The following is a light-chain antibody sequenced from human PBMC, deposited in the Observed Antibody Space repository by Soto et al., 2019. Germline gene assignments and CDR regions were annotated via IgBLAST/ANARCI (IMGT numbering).Light chain of an antibody. CDR1: QSVGSN. J-gene: IGKJ2*01. CDR2: GAS. V-gene: IGKV3-15*01. CDR3: QQYNNWPPYT. Sequence: EIVMTQSPATLSVSAGERATLSCWASQSVGSNLAWYQQKPGQPPRLLIYGASTRATDIPARFSGSGSGTEFTLTISSLQSEDFAVYYCQQYNNWPPYTFGQGTKLEIK.